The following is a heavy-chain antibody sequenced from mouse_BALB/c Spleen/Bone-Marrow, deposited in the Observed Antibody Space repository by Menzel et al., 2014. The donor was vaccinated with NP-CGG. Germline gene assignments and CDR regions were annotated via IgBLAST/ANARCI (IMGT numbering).Heavy chain of an antibody. Sequence: QVQLQQSGAELARPGASVKLSCKTSGYTFTTYWMQWVKQRPGQGLEWIGYINPSSAYTEYNQKFKDKTTLTADTATSTAYMQLSSRTSEDSAVYYCARGGTARAAWFAYWGQGTLVTVAA. J-gene: IGHJ3*01. CDR3: ARGGTARAAWFAY. V-gene: IGHV1-4*02. CDR2: INPSSAYT. D-gene: IGHD3-3*01. CDR1: GYTFTTYW.